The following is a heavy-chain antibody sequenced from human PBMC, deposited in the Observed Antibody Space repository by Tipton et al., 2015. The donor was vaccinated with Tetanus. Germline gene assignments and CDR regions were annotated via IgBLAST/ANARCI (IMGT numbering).Heavy chain of an antibody. V-gene: IGHV4-31*03. CDR3: AKRSVSARFDD. J-gene: IGHJ4*02. D-gene: IGHD6-6*01. CDR1: GGSLRSGGYY. CDR2: IYYTGNT. Sequence: LSLTCTVSGGSLRSGGYYWSWIRQHPGKGLEWIGYIYYTGNTYYNPSLKSRVTISVDTSKNQFSLKLTSVTAADTAVYFCAKRSVSARFDDWGQGTLVTVSS.